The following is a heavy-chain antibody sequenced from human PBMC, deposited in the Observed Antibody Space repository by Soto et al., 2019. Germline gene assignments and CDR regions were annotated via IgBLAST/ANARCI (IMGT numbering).Heavy chain of an antibody. CDR2: IIPIFGTA. CDR3: ANYGSAPAEYFQH. J-gene: IGHJ1*01. Sequence: GASVKVSCKASGGTFSSYAISWVRQAPGQGLEWMGGIIPIFGTANYAQKFQDRVTITADESTSTAYMELSSLRSEDTAVYYCANYGSAPAEYFQHWGQGTLVTVSS. V-gene: IGHV1-69*13. D-gene: IGHD3-10*01. CDR1: GGTFSSYA.